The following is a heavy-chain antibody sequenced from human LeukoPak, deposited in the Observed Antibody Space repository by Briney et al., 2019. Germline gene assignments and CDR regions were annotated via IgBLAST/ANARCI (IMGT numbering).Heavy chain of an antibody. D-gene: IGHD5-18*01. CDR3: ARDRIQLWTYYYYGMDV. V-gene: IGHV1-69*13. J-gene: IGHJ6*02. Sequence: ASVKVSCKASGGTFGSYAISWVRQAPGQGLEWMGGIIPIFGTANYAQKFQGRVTITADESTSTAYMELSSLRSEDTAVYYCARDRIQLWTYYYYGMDVWGQGTTVTVSS. CDR1: GGTFGSYA. CDR2: IIPIFGTA.